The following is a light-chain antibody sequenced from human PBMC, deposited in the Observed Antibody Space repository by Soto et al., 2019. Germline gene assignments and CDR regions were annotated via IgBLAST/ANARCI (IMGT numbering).Light chain of an antibody. J-gene: IGLJ1*01. Sequence: QSVLTQPPSVSGAPGQRVTISCTGSSSNIGAGYDVHWYQQLPGTAPKLLIYGNSNRPSGVPDRFSGSKSGTSASLAITGLRADDEADYYCQSYGSSPSANFVFGTGTKLTVL. CDR1: SSNIGAGYD. CDR3: QSYGSSPSANFV. CDR2: GNS. V-gene: IGLV1-40*01.